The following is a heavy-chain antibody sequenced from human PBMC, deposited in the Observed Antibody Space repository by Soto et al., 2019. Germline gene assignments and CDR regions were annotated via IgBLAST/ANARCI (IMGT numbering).Heavy chain of an antibody. J-gene: IGHJ4*02. D-gene: IGHD6-13*01. CDR3: AREYISSWFDY. V-gene: IGHV1-3*01. CDR1: GYTFSGYY. CDR2: INAGNGNT. Sequence: ASVKVSFKASGYTFSGYYMHWVRQAPGQGLEWMARINAGNGNTKYSQNFQGRVTITRDTSASTAYMELSRLRFDDTAVYYCAREYISSWFDYWGEGTLVTVSS.